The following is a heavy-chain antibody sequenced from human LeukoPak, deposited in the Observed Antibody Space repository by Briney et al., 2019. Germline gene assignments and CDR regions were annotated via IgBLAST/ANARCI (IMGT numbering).Heavy chain of an antibody. V-gene: IGHV1-18*04. CDR2: ISAYNGNT. CDR3: ARVRIVGATTHDY. CDR1: GYTFTGYY. Sequence: ASVKVSCKASGYTFTGYYMRWVRQAPGQGLEWMGWISAYNGNTNYAQKLQGRVTMTTDTSTSTAYMELRSLRSDDTAVYYCARVRIVGATTHDYWGQGTLVTVSS. J-gene: IGHJ4*02. D-gene: IGHD1-26*01.